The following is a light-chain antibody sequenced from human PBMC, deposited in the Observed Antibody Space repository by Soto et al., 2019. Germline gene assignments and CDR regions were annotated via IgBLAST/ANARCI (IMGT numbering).Light chain of an antibody. CDR3: QQYDNLIPHT. V-gene: IGKV1-33*01. J-gene: IGKJ4*01. CDR1: QDISNY. Sequence: DIQMTLSPSSLSASVGDRVTSTCQASQDISNYLNWYQQKPRKAPKLLIYDASNLETGVPSRFSGSGSGTDFTFTISSLQPEDIATYYCQQYDNLIPHTFGGGTKVDIK. CDR2: DAS.